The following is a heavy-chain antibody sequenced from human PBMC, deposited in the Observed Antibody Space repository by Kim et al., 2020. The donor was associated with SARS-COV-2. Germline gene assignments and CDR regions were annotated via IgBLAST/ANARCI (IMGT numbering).Heavy chain of an antibody. J-gene: IGHJ4*02. CDR2: ISGSGGST. CDR1: GFTFSSYA. D-gene: IGHD3-10*01. Sequence: GGSLRLSCAASGFTFSSYAMSWVRQAPGKGLEWVSAISGSGGSTYYADSVKGRFTISRDNSKNTLYLQMNSLRAEDTAVYYCAKDLRWGITMVQGFDYWGQGTLVTVSS. V-gene: IGHV3-23*01. CDR3: AKDLRWGITMVQGFDY.